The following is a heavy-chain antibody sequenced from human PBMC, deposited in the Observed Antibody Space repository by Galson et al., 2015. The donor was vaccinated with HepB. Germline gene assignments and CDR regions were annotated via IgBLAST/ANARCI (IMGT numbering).Heavy chain of an antibody. CDR3: ARDTYYYDSSGSVQH. V-gene: IGHV1-69*13. J-gene: IGHJ1*01. D-gene: IGHD3-22*01. CDR1: GGTFSSYA. Sequence: SVKVPCKASGGTFSSYAISWVRQAPGQGLEWMGGIIPIFGTANYAQKFQGRVTITADESTSTAYMELSSLRSEDTAVYYCARDTYYYDSSGSVQHWGQGTLVTVSS. CDR2: IIPIFGTA.